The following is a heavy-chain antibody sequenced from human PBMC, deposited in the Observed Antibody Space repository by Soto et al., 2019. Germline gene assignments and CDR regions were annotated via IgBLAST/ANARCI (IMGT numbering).Heavy chain of an antibody. CDR2: ISSNSAYI. CDR3: TRDAARDSSARGWFDP. D-gene: IGHD6-13*01. J-gene: IGHJ5*02. V-gene: IGHV3-21*01. Sequence: GGSLRLSCAASGFTFRSFTMNWVRQAPGKGLEWVSTISSNSAYIYYTDALRGRFTISRDNAKNSLHLQMNSLRAEDTAVYYCTRDAARDSSARGWFDPWGPGNLVTVSS. CDR1: GFTFRSFT.